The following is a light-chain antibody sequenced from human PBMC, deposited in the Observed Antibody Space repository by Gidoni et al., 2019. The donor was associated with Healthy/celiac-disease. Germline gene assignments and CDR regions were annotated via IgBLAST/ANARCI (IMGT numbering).Light chain of an antibody. CDR2: AAS. V-gene: IGKV1-39*01. CDR3: QQSYSTRALT. J-gene: IGKJ4*01. CDR1: QSISSY. Sequence: DIQMTQSPSSLSASVGDRVTITCRASQSISSYLNWYQQKPGKAPKLLIYAASSVQSGVPSRFSGSGSGTDFTLTISSLQPEDFATDYCQQSYSTRALTFGGGTKVEIK.